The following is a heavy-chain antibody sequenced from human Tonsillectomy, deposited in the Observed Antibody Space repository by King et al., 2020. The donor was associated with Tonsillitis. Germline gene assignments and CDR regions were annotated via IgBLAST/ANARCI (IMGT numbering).Heavy chain of an antibody. D-gene: IGHD3-10*01. CDR3: SRLTFGSGTYNAFDI. J-gene: IGHJ3*02. CDR2: IYDSVST. CDR1: GDSISSDSHY. V-gene: IGHV4-39*01. Sequence: QLQESGPGLVKSSETLSLTCTVSGDSISSDSHYWGWIRQPPGKELQWIGSIYDSVSTHYNPSLKSRVTLSVDTSKNQLSLKLSSVTAADTAIYYCSRLTFGSGTYNAFDIWGQGTRVTVSS.